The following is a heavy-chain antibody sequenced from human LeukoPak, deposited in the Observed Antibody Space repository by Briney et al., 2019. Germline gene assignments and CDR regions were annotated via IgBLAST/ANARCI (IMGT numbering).Heavy chain of an antibody. V-gene: IGHV4-30-4*01. Sequence: ASETLSLTCAVSGGSSRSGDYFWSWIRQPPGKGLEGIGHIHYSGNTYYNPSLKSRVSISVDTSKNQFSLKLSSVTAADTAVYYCARENNDYGGKKAFDYWGQGTLVTVSS. CDR2: IHYSGNT. CDR1: GGSSRSGDYF. D-gene: IGHD4-23*01. J-gene: IGHJ4*02. CDR3: ARENNDYGGKKAFDY.